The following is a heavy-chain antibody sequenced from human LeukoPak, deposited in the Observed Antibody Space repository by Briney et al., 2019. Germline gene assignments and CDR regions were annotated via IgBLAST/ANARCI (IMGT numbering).Heavy chain of an antibody. Sequence: SQTLSLTCAISGDSVSSNSAAWNWIRQSPSRGLEWLGRTYYRSKWYNDYAVSVKSRITINPDTSKNQFSLQLNSVTPEDTAVYYCARQPSMTPDYEDWFDPWGQGTLVTVSS. J-gene: IGHJ5*02. CDR3: ARQPSMTPDYEDWFDP. D-gene: IGHD4-17*01. CDR2: TYYRSKWYN. V-gene: IGHV6-1*01. CDR1: GDSVSSNSAA.